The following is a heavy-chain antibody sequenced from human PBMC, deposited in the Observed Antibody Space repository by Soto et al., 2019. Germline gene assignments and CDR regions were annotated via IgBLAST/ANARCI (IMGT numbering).Heavy chain of an antibody. Sequence: GGSLRLSCAASGFTFSSYWMHWARQAPGKGLVWVSRINSDGSSTSYADSVKGRFTISRDNAKNTLYLQMNSLRAEDTAVYYCARMVVAGTRGGFYFDYWGQGTLVTVSS. V-gene: IGHV3-74*01. CDR3: ARMVVAGTRGGFYFDY. D-gene: IGHD6-19*01. CDR1: GFTFSSYW. J-gene: IGHJ4*02. CDR2: INSDGSST.